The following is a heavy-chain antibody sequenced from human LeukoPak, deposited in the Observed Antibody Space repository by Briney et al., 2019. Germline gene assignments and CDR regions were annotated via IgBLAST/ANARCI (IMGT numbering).Heavy chain of an antibody. CDR3: ARIQGIAAAEDY. CDR1: GFSLSTRGMC. Sequence: SGPTLVNPTQTLTLTCTFSGFSLSTRGMCVSWIRQPPGKALEWLARIDWDDDKYYSTSLKTRLTISKDTSKNQVVLTMTNMDPVDTATYYCARIQGIAAAEDYWGQGTLVTVSS. J-gene: IGHJ4*02. D-gene: IGHD6-13*01. V-gene: IGHV2-70*11. CDR2: IDWDDDK.